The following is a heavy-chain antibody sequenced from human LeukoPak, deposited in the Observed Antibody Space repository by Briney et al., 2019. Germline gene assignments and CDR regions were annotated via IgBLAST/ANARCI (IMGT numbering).Heavy chain of an antibody. V-gene: IGHV3-23*01. CDR3: ANAGGDSRPHDY. Sequence: TGGSLRLSCAASGFTFSSYAMSWVRQAPGKGPEWVSAISGSGYITSYADAVKGRSSISRDNSKNTLSLQMNSLRAEDTAVYYCANAGGDSRPHDYWGQGTLVSVSS. J-gene: IGHJ4*02. CDR2: ISGSGYIT. CDR1: GFTFSSYA. D-gene: IGHD2-21*02.